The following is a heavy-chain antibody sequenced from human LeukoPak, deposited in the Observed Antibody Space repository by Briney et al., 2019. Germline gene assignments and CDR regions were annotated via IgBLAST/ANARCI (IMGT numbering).Heavy chain of an antibody. V-gene: IGHV4-59*01. J-gene: IGHJ4*02. Sequence: KPSETLSLTCTVAGGPLTVYYWRWIRQPPGKGLEWIGYIYYSGSTNYNPSLRSRVTMSVDKSRDQFSLKVNSVTAMDTAVYYCARYDGDDNNFDYWGQGTLVTVSS. D-gene: IGHD4-17*01. CDR3: ARYDGDDNNFDY. CDR2: IYYSGST. CDR1: GGPLTVYY.